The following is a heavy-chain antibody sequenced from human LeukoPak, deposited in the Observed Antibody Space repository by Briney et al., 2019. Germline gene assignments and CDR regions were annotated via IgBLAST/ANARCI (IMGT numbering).Heavy chain of an antibody. CDR3: AKDEESYGPPRGMDV. J-gene: IGHJ6*02. Sequence: PGGSLRLSCAASGFTFTNYAMSWVRQAPGKGLEWVSGIDGSGGNIYYADSVKGRFTISRDNSKNTLYLQTNSLRGEDTAVYYCAKDEESYGPPRGMDVWGQGTTVTVSS. CDR2: IDGSGGNI. D-gene: IGHD3-10*01. V-gene: IGHV3-23*01. CDR1: GFTFTNYA.